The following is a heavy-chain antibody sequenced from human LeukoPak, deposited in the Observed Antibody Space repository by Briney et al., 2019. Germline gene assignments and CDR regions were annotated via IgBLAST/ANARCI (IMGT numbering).Heavy chain of an antibody. CDR1: GYTFTSYG. V-gene: IGHV1-18*01. CDR2: ISAYNGNT. CDR3: ATWYYYDSSDYYLADY. J-gene: IGHJ4*02. Sequence: ASVKVSCKASGYTFTSYGISWVRQAPGQGLEWMGWISAYNGNTNYAQKLQGRVTMTTDTSTSTAYMELRSLRSGDTAVYYCATWYYYDSSDYYLADYWGQGTLVTVSS. D-gene: IGHD3-22*01.